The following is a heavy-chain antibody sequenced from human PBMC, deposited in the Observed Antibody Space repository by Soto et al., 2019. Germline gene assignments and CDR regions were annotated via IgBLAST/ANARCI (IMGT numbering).Heavy chain of an antibody. D-gene: IGHD3-22*01. Sequence: GASVKVSCKASGGTFISYAISWVRQAPGQGLEWMGGIIPIFGTANYAQKFQGRVTITADESTSTAYMELSSLRSEDTAVYYCAIVHGDYYDSSGFPYYFDYWGQGTLVTVSS. CDR1: GGTFISYA. V-gene: IGHV1-69*13. J-gene: IGHJ4*02. CDR3: AIVHGDYYDSSGFPYYFDY. CDR2: IIPIFGTA.